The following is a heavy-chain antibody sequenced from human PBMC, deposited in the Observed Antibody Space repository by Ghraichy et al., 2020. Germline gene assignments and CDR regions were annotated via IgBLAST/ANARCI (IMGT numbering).Heavy chain of an antibody. CDR1: GGSISSYY. D-gene: IGHD5-18*01. CDR2: IYYSGST. V-gene: IGHV4-59*08. J-gene: IGHJ3*02. CDR3: ARHRYSWDAFDI. Sequence: SETLSLTCTVSGGSISSYYWSWIRQPPGKGLEWIGYIYYSGSTNYNPSLKSRVTISVDTSKNQFSLKLSSVTAADTAVYYCARHRYSWDAFDIWGQGTMVTVSS.